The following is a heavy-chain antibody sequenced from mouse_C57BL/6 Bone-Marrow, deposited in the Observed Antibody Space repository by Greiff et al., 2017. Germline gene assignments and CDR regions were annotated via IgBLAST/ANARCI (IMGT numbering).Heavy chain of an antibody. CDR2: IDPETGGT. J-gene: IGHJ3*01. D-gene: IGHD1-1*01. V-gene: IGHV1-15*01. CDR1: GYTFTDYE. CDR3: TYYYGSRNAY. Sequence: QVQLQQSGAELVRPGASVTLSCKASGYTFTDYEMHWVKQTPVHGLEWIGAIDPETGGTAYNQKFKGKAILTADKSSSTAYMELRSLTSEDSAVYYCTYYYGSRNAYWGQGTLVTVSA.